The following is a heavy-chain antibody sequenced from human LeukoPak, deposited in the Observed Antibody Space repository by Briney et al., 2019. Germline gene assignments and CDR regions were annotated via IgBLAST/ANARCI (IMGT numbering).Heavy chain of an antibody. CDR3: ASRYCSGGSCSRVVDY. CDR1: GGSISSNW. J-gene: IGHJ4*02. D-gene: IGHD2-15*01. CDR2: IYHSGST. Sequence: SGTLSLTCAVSGGSISSNWWSWVRQPPGKGLEWIGEIYHSGSTNYNPSLKSRVTISVDKSKNQFSLKLSSVTAADTAVYYCASRYCSGGSCSRVVDYWGQGTLVTVSS. V-gene: IGHV4-4*02.